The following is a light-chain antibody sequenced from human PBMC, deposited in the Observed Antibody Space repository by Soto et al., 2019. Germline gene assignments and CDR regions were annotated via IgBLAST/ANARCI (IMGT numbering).Light chain of an antibody. CDR1: QSVSSN. CDR3: PQYNNWPPYP. V-gene: IGKV3-15*01. Sequence: EIVMTQSPATLSVSPGERATLSCRASQSVSSNLAWYQQKPGQAPRLLIYGASTRATGIPARFSGSESGTEFTLTISSLQSEDFAVYYCPQYNNWPPYPFGQGTKLEIK. J-gene: IGKJ2*01. CDR2: GAS.